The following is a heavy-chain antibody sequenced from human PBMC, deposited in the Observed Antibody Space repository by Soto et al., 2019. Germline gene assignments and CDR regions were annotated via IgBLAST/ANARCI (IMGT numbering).Heavy chain of an antibody. J-gene: IGHJ4*02. CDR1: EINFSPNA. CDR3: ARDPGDYGDYYFDY. V-gene: IGHV3-30-3*01. CDR2: ISHDGSQI. Sequence: DLEGSGGGVVQPGRSLRLSCVASEINFSPNAMHWVRQAPGKGLEWLAIISHDGSQIFYADSVKGRFSISRDNSKNSVYLQMNNLRSEDTAVYYCARDPGDYGDYYFDYWGQGTLVTVSS. D-gene: IGHD4-17*01.